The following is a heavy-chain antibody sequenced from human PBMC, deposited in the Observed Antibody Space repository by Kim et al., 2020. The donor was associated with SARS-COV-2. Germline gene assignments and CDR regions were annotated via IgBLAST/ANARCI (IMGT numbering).Heavy chain of an antibody. J-gene: IGHJ6*02. Sequence: SETLSLTCTVSGGSISSGGYYWSWIRQHPGKGLEWIGYIYYSGSTYYNPSLKSRVTISVDTSKNQFSLKLSPVTAADTAVYYCARDNRVAYCSSTSCYEFYYYGMDVWGQGTTVTVSS. CDR1: GGSISSGGYY. CDR3: ARDNRVAYCSSTSCYEFYYYGMDV. V-gene: IGHV4-31*03. D-gene: IGHD2-2*01. CDR2: IYYSGST.